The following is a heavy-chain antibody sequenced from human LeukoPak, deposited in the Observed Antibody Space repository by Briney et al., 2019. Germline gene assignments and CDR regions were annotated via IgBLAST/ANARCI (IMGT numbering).Heavy chain of an antibody. J-gene: IGHJ5*02. Sequence: GASVKVSCKASGYTFTSYYMHWVRQAPGQGLEWMGLINPSGGSTSYAQKFQGRVTMTRDTSTSTVYMELRSLRSDDTAVYYCARSYDILTGYYTPYWFDPWGQGTLVTVSS. CDR2: INPSGGST. V-gene: IGHV1-46*03. D-gene: IGHD3-9*01. CDR3: ARSYDILTGYYTPYWFDP. CDR1: GYTFTSYY.